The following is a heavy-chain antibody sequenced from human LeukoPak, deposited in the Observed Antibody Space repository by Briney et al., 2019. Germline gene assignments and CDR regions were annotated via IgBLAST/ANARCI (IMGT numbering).Heavy chain of an antibody. D-gene: IGHD5-24*01. Sequence: GGSLRLSCAASGFMFDDYAMHWVRQVPGRGLEWVSLISGDAVSSFYTDSVKGRFTISRDSNNSSLSLQMRRLTTEDTAFYYCVREQFSHTSNYFDNWGQGILVTVSS. J-gene: IGHJ4*02. CDR3: VREQFSHTSNYFDN. V-gene: IGHV3-43*02. CDR2: ISGDAVSS. CDR1: GFMFDDYA.